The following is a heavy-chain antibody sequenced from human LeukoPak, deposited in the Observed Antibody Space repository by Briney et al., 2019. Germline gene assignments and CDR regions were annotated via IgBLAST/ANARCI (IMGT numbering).Heavy chain of an antibody. CDR2: IYSGGST. J-gene: IGHJ4*02. CDR1: GFTFSSYA. D-gene: IGHD5-18*01. CDR3: ASIETRYSYGPTYYFDY. Sequence: GGSLRLSCAASGFTFSSYAMHWVRQAPGKGLEWVSVIYSGGSTYYADSVKGRFTISRDTSKNTLYLQMNNLRAEDTAVYYCASIETRYSYGPTYYFDYWGQGTLVTVSS. V-gene: IGHV3-66*01.